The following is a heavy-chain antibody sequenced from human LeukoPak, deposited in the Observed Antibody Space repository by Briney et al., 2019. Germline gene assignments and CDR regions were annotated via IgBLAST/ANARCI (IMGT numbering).Heavy chain of an antibody. V-gene: IGHV1-2*02. Sequence: GASVKVSCKASGYTFTGHYMHWVRQAPGQGLEWMGWINPNSGGTNYPQKFQGRVTMTRDTSISTAYMELTRLTSDDTAVYYCARDSVYYGSFNWFDPWGQGSLVTVSS. D-gene: IGHD3-10*01. CDR1: GYTFTGHY. CDR3: ARDSVYYGSFNWFDP. J-gene: IGHJ5*02. CDR2: INPNSGGT.